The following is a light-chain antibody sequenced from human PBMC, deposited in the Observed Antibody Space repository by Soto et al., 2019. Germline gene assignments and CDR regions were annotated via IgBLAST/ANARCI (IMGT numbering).Light chain of an antibody. CDR1: QSVSSD. CDR3: QPYGRSPSI. Sequence: EIVLTQSPGTLSFSPGERATLSCRASQSVSSDLAWYQQKPGQAPRLLIYGASSRAIGIPDRFSGGGSGTDFTLHVSRLEAEDFAVCYCQPYGRSPSIFGQRT. J-gene: IGKJ2*01. CDR2: GAS. V-gene: IGKV3-20*01.